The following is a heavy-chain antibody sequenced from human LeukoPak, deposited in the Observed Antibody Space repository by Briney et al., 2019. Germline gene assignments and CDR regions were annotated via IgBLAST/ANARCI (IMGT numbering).Heavy chain of an antibody. V-gene: IGHV3-30*02. J-gene: IGHJ6*03. CDR3: ARVKWNYNMDV. CDR2: IRYDGSSE. D-gene: IGHD1-26*01. CDR1: GFTFSTYG. Sequence: PGGSLRLSCVVSGFTFSTYGMHWVRQAPGKGLEWVAFIRYDGSSEYYADSVKGRFTISRDNSKNTLFLQMDSLRAEDTAVYYCARVKWNYNMDVWGEGTTVTVSS.